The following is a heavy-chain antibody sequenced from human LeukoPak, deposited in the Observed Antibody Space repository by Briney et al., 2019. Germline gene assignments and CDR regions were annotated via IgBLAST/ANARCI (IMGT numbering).Heavy chain of an antibody. Sequence: GGSLRLSCATSGFSFSSYAMSWVRQAPGKGLEWVSAMSSSDDGRYYAASVRGRFTISRDTSRSTLYLQMNSLRAEDTAVYYCARSPAGFGEFNLDYWGQGTLVTVSS. CDR2: MSSSDDGR. J-gene: IGHJ4*02. CDR3: ARSPAGFGEFNLDY. D-gene: IGHD3-10*01. CDR1: GFSFSSYA. V-gene: IGHV3-23*01.